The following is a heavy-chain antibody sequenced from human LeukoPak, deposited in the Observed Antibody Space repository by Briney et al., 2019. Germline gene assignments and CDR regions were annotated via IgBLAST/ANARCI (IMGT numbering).Heavy chain of an antibody. J-gene: IGHJ1*01. CDR1: GFTFSSYA. V-gene: IGHV3-23*01. D-gene: IGHD6-13*01. Sequence: HPGGSLRLSCAASGFTFSSYAMSWVRQAPGKGLEWVSAISGSGGSTYYADSVKGRFTISRDNSKTTLYLQMNSLRAEDTAVYYCAKDRKEQLVQGQYFQHWGQGTLVTVSS. CDR3: AKDRKEQLVQGQYFQH. CDR2: ISGSGGST.